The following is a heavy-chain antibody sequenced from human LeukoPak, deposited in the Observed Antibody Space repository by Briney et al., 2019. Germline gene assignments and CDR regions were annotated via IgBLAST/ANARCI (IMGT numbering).Heavy chain of an antibody. D-gene: IGHD3-22*01. Sequence: PSETLSLTCTVSGGSISSGSYYWSWIRQPAGKGLEWIGRIYTSGSTNYNPSLKSRVTISVDTSKNQFSLKLSSVTAADTAVYYCARRTPFYYDSSGYYYFDYWGQGTLVTVSS. CDR1: GGSISSGSYY. V-gene: IGHV4-61*02. J-gene: IGHJ4*02. CDR3: ARRTPFYYDSSGYYYFDY. CDR2: IYTSGST.